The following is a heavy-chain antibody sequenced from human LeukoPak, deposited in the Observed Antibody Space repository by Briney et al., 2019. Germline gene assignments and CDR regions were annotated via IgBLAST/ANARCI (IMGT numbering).Heavy chain of an antibody. V-gene: IGHV3-23*01. Sequence: GGSLRLSCAASGFTFSSYAMTWVRQAPGKGLEWVSVISASGGTTYYADSVKSRFTISRDNSKNTLYLQMNSLRAEDTAIYYCAKDGAPQQLVIYWGRGTLVTVSS. D-gene: IGHD6-13*01. CDR3: AKDGAPQQLVIY. CDR2: ISASGGTT. J-gene: IGHJ4*02. CDR1: GFTFSSYA.